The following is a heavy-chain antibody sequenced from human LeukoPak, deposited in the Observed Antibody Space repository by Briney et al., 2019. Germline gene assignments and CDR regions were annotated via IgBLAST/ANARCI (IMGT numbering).Heavy chain of an antibody. V-gene: IGHV4-39*01. D-gene: IGHD3-22*01. Sequence: SETLSLTCIVSGDSISSTTYYWGWICKSPGKGLEWIARIYYSGSTYYHPALQSRVTISVDTSNNQFSLKLSSVTAADTAVYYCAVTYYYDSTDYSHFDYWGQGILVTVSS. J-gene: IGHJ4*02. CDR2: IYYSGST. CDR3: AVTYYYDSTDYSHFDY. CDR1: GDSISSTTYY.